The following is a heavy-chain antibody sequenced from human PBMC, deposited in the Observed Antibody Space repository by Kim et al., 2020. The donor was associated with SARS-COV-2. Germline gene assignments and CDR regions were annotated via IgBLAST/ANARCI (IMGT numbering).Heavy chain of an antibody. J-gene: IGHJ5*02. CDR3: ARSRGAGLLWFGEFDDGFDP. Sequence: ASVKVSCKASGYTFTSYYMHWVRQAPGQGLEWMGIINPSGGSTSYAQKFQGRVTMTRDTSTSTVYMELSSLRSEDTAVYYCARSRGAGLLWFGEFDDGFDPWGQGTLVTVSS. CDR2: INPSGGST. V-gene: IGHV1-46*01. CDR1: GYTFTSYY. D-gene: IGHD3-10*01.